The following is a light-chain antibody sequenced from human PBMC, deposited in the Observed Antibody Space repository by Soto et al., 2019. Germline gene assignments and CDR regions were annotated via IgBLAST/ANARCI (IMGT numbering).Light chain of an antibody. Sequence: LTQPASVSGSPGQSITISCTGTSSDVGGYNYVSWYQQHPGKAPKLMIYEVSNRPSGVSNRFSGSKSGNTASLTISGLQAEDETDYYCSSYTSSSTYVFGTGTKVTVL. CDR3: SSYTSSSTYV. CDR1: SSDVGGYNY. CDR2: EVS. V-gene: IGLV2-14*01. J-gene: IGLJ1*01.